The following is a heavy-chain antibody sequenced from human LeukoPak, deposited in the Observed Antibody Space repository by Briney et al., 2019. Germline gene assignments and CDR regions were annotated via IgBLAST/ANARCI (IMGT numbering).Heavy chain of an antibody. V-gene: IGHV4-39*01. Sequence: PSETLSLTCTVSGGSISSSSYYWGWIRQPPGKGLEWIGSIYYSGSTYYNPSLKSRVTISVDTSKNQFSLKLSSVTAADTAVYYCARLLNYDFWSGYGGYFDYWGQGTLVTVSS. CDR1: GGSISSSSYY. CDR3: ARLLNYDFWSGYGGYFDY. CDR2: IYYSGST. D-gene: IGHD3-3*01. J-gene: IGHJ4*02.